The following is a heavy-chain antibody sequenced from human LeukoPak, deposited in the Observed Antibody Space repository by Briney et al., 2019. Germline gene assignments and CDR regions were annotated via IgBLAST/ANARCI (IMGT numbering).Heavy chain of an antibody. CDR3: ARVVDPGATNPSFFDY. Sequence: RASVKVSCKASGYTFTSYGISWVRQAPGQGLEWMGWISAYNGITNYAQKLQGRVTMTTDTSTSTAYMELRSLRSDDTAVYYCARVVDPGATNPSFFDYWGQGTLVTVSS. D-gene: IGHD1-26*01. J-gene: IGHJ4*02. CDR2: ISAYNGIT. CDR1: GYTFTSYG. V-gene: IGHV1-18*01.